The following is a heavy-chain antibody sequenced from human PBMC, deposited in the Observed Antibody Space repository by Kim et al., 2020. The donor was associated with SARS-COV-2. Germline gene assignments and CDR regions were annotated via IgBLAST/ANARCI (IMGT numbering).Heavy chain of an antibody. Sequence: GGSLRLSCAASGFTFSSYAMHWVRQAPGKGLEWVAVISYDGSNKYYADSVKGRFTISRDNSKNTLYLQMNSLRAEDTAVYYCARGGHFSGSYFNPFDIWGEGTIVSVSS. V-gene: IGHV3-30*04. D-gene: IGHD1-26*01. CDR3: ARGGHFSGSYFNPFDI. J-gene: IGHJ3*02. CDR1: GFTFSSYA. CDR2: ISYDGSNK.